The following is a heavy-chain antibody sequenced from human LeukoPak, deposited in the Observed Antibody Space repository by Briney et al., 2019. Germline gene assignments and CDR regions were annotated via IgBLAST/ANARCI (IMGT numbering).Heavy chain of an antibody. CDR1: GDTFSDYY. D-gene: IGHD2-2*03. J-gene: IGHJ4*02. CDR3: ARMHGYCSSFRCSMGSQPDY. V-gene: IGHV1-2*02. Sequence: ASVKVSCKASGDTFSDYYLHWVRQAPGQGLEWMGWINPNSGDTNYAQKFQGRVTMTRDTSITTAHVELSSLRSDDTAVYYCARMHGYCSSFRCSMGSQPDYWGKGTLVTVAS. CDR2: INPNSGDT.